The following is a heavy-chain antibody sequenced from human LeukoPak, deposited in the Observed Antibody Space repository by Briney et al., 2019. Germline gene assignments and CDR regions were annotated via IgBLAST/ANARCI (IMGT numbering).Heavy chain of an antibody. CDR2: INPNSGGT. J-gene: IGHJ4*02. V-gene: IGHV1-2*02. CDR3: ARAGYY. Sequence: GQGLEWMGWINPNSGGTNYAQKFQGRVTMTRDTSISTAYMELSRLRSDDTAVYYCARAGYYWGQGTLXTVSS.